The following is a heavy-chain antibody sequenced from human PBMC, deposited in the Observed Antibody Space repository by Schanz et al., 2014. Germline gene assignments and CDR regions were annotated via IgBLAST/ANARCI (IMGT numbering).Heavy chain of an antibody. CDR3: ARGGGPEDVFDI. V-gene: IGHV1-69*02. CDR2: IIPIHGIV. D-gene: IGHD2-15*01. Sequence: QVQLVQSGAEVKKPGSSVKVSCTASGGTFSSYTISWIRQAPGQGLEWMGRIIPIHGIVNYAQRFQDRVRITADKSTSTAYMELSSLRSDDTAVYYCARGGGPEDVFDIWGQGTIRTVSS. J-gene: IGHJ3*02. CDR1: GGTFSSYT.